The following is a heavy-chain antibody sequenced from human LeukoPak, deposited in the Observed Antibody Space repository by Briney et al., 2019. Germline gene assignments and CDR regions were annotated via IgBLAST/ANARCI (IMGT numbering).Heavy chain of an antibody. CDR1: GFTFSNYA. CDR2: ISGSGGST. V-gene: IGHV3-23*01. D-gene: IGHD3-10*01. Sequence: GGSLRLSCTASGFTFSNYAMSWVRQAPGKGLEWVSAISGSGGSTYYADSVKGRFTISRDNSKNTLYLQMNSLRAEDTAVYYCAKDYYYGSGTPPNWFDPWGQGTLVTVSS. CDR3: AKDYYYGSGTPPNWFDP. J-gene: IGHJ5*02.